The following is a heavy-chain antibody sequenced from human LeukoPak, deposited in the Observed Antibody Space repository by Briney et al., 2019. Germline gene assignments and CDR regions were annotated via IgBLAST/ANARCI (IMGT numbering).Heavy chain of an antibody. J-gene: IGHJ6*02. CDR1: GGSISSGDYY. Sequence: SETLSLTCTVSGGSISSGDYYWSWIRQPPGKGLEWIGYIYYSGSTYYNPSLKSRVTISVDTSKNQFSLKLSSVTAADTAVYYCARTGITIFGVVIMEYGMDVWGQGTTVTVSS. V-gene: IGHV4-30-4*01. CDR2: IYYSGST. D-gene: IGHD3-3*01. CDR3: ARTGITIFGVVIMEYGMDV.